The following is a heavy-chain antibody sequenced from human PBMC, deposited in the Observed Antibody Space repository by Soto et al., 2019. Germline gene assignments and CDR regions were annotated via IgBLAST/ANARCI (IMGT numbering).Heavy chain of an antibody. CDR1: GGSFSGYY. D-gene: IGHD3-22*01. J-gene: IGHJ3*02. CDR3: ARGEIKYYYDSRPDAFDI. Sequence: SETLSLTCAVYGGSFSGYYWSWIRQPPGKGLEWIGEINHSGSTNYNPSLKSRVTISVDTSKNQFSLKLSSVTAADTAVYYCARGEIKYYYDSRPDAFDIWGQGTMVTVS. CDR2: INHSGST. V-gene: IGHV4-34*01.